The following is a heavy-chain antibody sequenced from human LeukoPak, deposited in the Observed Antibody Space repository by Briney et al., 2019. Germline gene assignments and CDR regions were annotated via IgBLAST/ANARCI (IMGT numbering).Heavy chain of an antibody. J-gene: IGHJ4*02. V-gene: IGHV4-59*08. Sequence: PSETLSLTCTVSGGSISSYYWSWIRQPPGKGLEWIGYISNSGSTGYNPSLKSRVTISVDTSKNHFSLKLSSVTAADTAVYYCARYCTSGSCLDYWGQGTLVTVSS. CDR1: GGSISSYY. D-gene: IGHD2-15*01. CDR2: ISNSGST. CDR3: ARYCTSGSCLDY.